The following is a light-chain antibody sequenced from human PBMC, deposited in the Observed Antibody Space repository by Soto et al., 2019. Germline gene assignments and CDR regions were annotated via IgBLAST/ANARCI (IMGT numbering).Light chain of an antibody. CDR1: SSDVGGSNY. CDR2: DVY. Sequence: QSALTQPASVSGSPGQSITISCAGTSSDVGGSNYVSWYQQHPGKAPKLMIYDVYNRPSGVSNRFSGSKSGNTASLTISGLQAEDEAHYYCSSHSSSGNIEVFGAGTKLTVL. V-gene: IGLV2-14*03. J-gene: IGLJ2*01. CDR3: SSHSSSGNIEV.